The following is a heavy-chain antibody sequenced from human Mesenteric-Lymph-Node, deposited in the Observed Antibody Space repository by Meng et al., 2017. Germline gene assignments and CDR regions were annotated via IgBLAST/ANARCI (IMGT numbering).Heavy chain of an antibody. Sequence: SAKLSCNASAGTFSSYATSWSRHAPGQGLEWMGGLIPIFGTANDAQKFQGRVTITTDESTSPAYMELSSLRSEDTAVYYCARVIGYCSGGSCTNPSHYYYYDGMDVWGQGTTVTVSS. CDR3: ARVIGYCSGGSCTNPSHYYYYDGMDV. D-gene: IGHD2-15*01. CDR1: AGTFSSYA. V-gene: IGHV1-69*05. CDR2: LIPIFGTA. J-gene: IGHJ6*02.